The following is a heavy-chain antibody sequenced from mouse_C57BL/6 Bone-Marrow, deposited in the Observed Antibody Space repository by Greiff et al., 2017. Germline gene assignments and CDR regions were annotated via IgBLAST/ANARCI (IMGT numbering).Heavy chain of an antibody. D-gene: IGHD1-2*01. CDR3: ARPITTRDYFDY. J-gene: IGHJ2*01. CDR2: LHPNSGST. Sequence: VQLQQPGAELVTPGASVTLSCKASGYTFTSYWMHWVKQRPGQGLAWIGMLHPNSGSTNYNEKFKSKATLTVDKSSSTAYMQLSSLTSEDSAVYDCARPITTRDYFDYWGQGTTLTVSS. V-gene: IGHV1-64*01. CDR1: GYTFTSYW.